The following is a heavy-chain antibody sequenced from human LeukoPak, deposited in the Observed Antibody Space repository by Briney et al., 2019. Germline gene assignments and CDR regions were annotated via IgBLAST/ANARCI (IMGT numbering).Heavy chain of an antibody. V-gene: IGHV1-24*01. J-gene: IGHJ4*02. CDR1: GYTLTELS. D-gene: IGHD3-22*01. Sequence: ASVKVSCKVSGYTLTELSMHWVRQAPGKGLEWMGGFDPEDGETIYAQKFQGRVTMTEDTSTDTAYMELSSLRSKDTAVYYCATDYYYDSSGYSPFDYWGQGTLVTVSS. CDR3: ATDYYYDSSGYSPFDY. CDR2: FDPEDGET.